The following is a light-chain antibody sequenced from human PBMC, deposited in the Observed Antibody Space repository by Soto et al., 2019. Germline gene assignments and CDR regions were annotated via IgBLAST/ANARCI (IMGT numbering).Light chain of an antibody. V-gene: IGLV7-46*01. Sequence: QAVVTQEPSLTVSPGGTVTLTCGSSTGAVTSGLYPYWFQQKPGQAPRTLIYDTSNKHSWTPARFSGSLLGGKAALTLSGAQPEDEAEYYCLLSYSGAHVVFGGGTKLTVL. CDR3: LLSYSGAHVV. J-gene: IGLJ2*01. CDR2: DTS. CDR1: TGAVTSGLY.